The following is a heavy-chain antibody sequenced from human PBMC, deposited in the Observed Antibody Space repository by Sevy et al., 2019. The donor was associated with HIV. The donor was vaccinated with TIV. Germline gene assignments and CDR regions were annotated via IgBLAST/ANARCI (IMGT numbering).Heavy chain of an antibody. Sequence: SETLSLTCTVTGDSMNTYYWAWIRQPPGKSLEWVGYILYSGGTEYSPSLKSRVTMALDKSKNEVSLRLSSVTAADTAVYYFARLVPGDNWFDPWGQGRLVTVSS. V-gene: IGHV4-59*01. J-gene: IGHJ5*02. D-gene: IGHD2-8*02. CDR1: GDSMNTYY. CDR3: ARLVPGDNWFDP. CDR2: ILYSGGT.